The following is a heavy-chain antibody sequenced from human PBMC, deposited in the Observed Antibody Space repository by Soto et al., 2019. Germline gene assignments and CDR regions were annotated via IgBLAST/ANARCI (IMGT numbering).Heavy chain of an antibody. Sequence: PGGPLRLSCAASGLTFSGYAMSWVRQAPGKGLEWVSAISGSGGSTYYADSVKGRFTISRDNSKNTRYLQMNSLRAEDTALYYCAKDLSPSSYFDFWGGYYTRGDVFEIWGKGTMVTVSS. CDR1: GLTFSGYA. CDR2: ISGSGGST. J-gene: IGHJ3*02. V-gene: IGHV3-23*01. D-gene: IGHD3-3*01. CDR3: AKDLSPSSYFDFWGGYYTRGDVFEI.